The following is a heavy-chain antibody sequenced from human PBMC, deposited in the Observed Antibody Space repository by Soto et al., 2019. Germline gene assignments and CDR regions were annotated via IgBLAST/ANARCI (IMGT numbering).Heavy chain of an antibody. Sequence: SVKVSCKASGGTFSSYAISWVRQTPGQGLEWMGGIIPIFGTANYAQKFQGRVTITADESTSTAYMELSSLRSEDTAVYYCARDAHYYDSSGSPSPLDYWGQGTLVTVSS. CDR2: IIPIFGTA. J-gene: IGHJ4*02. V-gene: IGHV1-69*13. CDR3: ARDAHYYDSSGSPSPLDY. D-gene: IGHD3-22*01. CDR1: GGTFSSYA.